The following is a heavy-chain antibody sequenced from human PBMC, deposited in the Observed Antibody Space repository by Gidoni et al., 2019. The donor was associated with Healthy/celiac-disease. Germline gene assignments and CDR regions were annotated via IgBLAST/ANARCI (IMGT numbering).Heavy chain of an antibody. CDR1: GFTFSSYA. CDR2: ISGSGGST. Sequence: EVQLLESGGGLVQPGGSLRLSCAASGFTFSSYAMSWVRQAPGKGLELVSAISGSGGSTYYADSVKGRFTISRDNSKNTLYLQMNSLRAEDTAVYYCAKEGGYYYDSSGYLPLSFDWGQGTLVTVSS. V-gene: IGHV3-23*01. J-gene: IGHJ4*02. CDR3: AKEGGYYYDSSGYLPLSFD. D-gene: IGHD3-22*01.